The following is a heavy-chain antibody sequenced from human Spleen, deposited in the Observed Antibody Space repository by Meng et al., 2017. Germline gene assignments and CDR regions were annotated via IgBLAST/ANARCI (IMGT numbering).Heavy chain of an antibody. Sequence: SETLSLTCAVYGGSFSDYYWSWIRQPPGKGLEWIGEINHSGSTNYNPSLESRATISADTSKNQFSLKLTSVTAADTAVYYCAGGAVVTLIFYHAMDVWGQGTTVTVSS. D-gene: IGHD2-21*02. V-gene: IGHV4-34*01. CDR3: AGGAVVTLIFYHAMDV. CDR1: GGSFSDYY. J-gene: IGHJ6*02. CDR2: INHSGST.